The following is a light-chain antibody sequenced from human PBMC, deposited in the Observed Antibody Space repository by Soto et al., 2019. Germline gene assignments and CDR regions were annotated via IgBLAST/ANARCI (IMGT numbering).Light chain of an antibody. CDR2: DAS. CDR3: QHRSNWPGLT. CDR1: QSVSSQ. Sequence: ETVLTQSPATLSLSPGERATLSCRASQSVSSQLAWYQQKPGLAPRLLIYDASHRATGIPARFSGSGSGSDFTLTISSLEPEDFAVYYCQHRSNWPGLTFGGGPRWRSN. V-gene: IGKV3-11*01. J-gene: IGKJ4*01.